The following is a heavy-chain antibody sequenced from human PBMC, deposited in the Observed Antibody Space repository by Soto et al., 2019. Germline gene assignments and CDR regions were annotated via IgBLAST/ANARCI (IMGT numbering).Heavy chain of an antibody. D-gene: IGHD3-3*01. Sequence: EVQLLESGGGLVQPGGSLRLSCAASGFTFSSYAMSWVRQAPGKGQECVSAISGSGGSTYYADSGKGRFTISRDNYQITLYLQMTRLRAEDTDVYYCAKFNLRFLEWLSNCYFDYWGQGTLVTVSS. CDR1: GFTFSSYA. V-gene: IGHV3-23*01. CDR2: ISGSGGST. CDR3: AKFNLRFLEWLSNCYFDY. J-gene: IGHJ4*02.